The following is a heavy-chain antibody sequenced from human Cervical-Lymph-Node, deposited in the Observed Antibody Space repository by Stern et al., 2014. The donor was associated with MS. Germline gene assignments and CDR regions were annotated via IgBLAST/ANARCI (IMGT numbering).Heavy chain of an antibody. CDR3: ARVNSVLYYYFDY. V-gene: IGHV4-38-2*02. D-gene: IGHD4-23*01. Sequence: VQLVESAPGLVKPSETLSLTCTVSGHSISSNYFWAWIRQPPGKGLECIGGIHHSGRTYYNPSLQSRITISQHTPQKQISLKLTSVTAADAAVYYCARVNSVLYYYFDYWGQGTQVTVSS. CDR1: GHSISSNYF. CDR2: IHHSGRT. J-gene: IGHJ4*02.